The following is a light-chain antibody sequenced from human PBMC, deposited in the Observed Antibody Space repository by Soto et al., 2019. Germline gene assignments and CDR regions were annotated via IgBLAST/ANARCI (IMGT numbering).Light chain of an antibody. CDR1: ETVRSN. J-gene: IGKJ1*01. V-gene: IGKV3D-15*01. CDR3: QQYNNWWT. Sequence: RVMTQSPDTLSVSPGERATLSCRASETVRSNLAWYQQKPGQAPRLLIYAASTRATGIPARFIGNGSGTEFTLTISSLQSEHFAVYYCQQYNNWWTFGQGTKVEIK. CDR2: AAS.